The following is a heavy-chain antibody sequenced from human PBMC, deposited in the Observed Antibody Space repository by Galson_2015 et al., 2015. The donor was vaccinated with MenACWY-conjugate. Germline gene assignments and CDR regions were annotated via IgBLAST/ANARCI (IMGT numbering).Heavy chain of an antibody. V-gene: IGHV4-59*01. CDR1: GGSISSYY. Sequence: ETLSLTCTVSGGSISSYYWSWIRQPPGKGLEWIGYIYYSGSTNYNPSLKSRVTISVDTSKNQFSLKLSSVTAADTAVYYCARVLSGYSYGYRLWRFDYWGQGTLVTVSS. D-gene: IGHD5-18*01. J-gene: IGHJ4*02. CDR3: ARVLSGYSYGYRLWRFDY. CDR2: IYYSGST.